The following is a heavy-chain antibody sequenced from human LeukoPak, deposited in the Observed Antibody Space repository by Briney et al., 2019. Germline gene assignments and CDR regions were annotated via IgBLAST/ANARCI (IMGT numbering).Heavy chain of an antibody. D-gene: IGHD2-15*01. Sequence: GGSLRLPCVASGFTFTSYGMHWVRQAPGKGLEWVALIRHNGNDKYYAETVKGRFTISRDNSKNTLYLQMNSLRAEDTAVYYCATLVVVAATADYWGQGTLVTVSS. CDR2: IRHNGNDK. J-gene: IGHJ4*02. V-gene: IGHV3-30*02. CDR3: ATLVVVAATADY. CDR1: GFTFTSYG.